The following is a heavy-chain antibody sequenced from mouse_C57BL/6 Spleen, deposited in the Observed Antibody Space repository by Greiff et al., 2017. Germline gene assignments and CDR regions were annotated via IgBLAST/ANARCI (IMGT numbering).Heavy chain of an antibody. Sequence: EVQLQESVAELVRPGASVKLSCTASGFNIKNTYMHWVKQRPEQGLEWIGRIDPANGNTKYAPKFQGKATITADTSSNTAYLQLSSLTSEDTAIYYCASSLPTTGRSPFAYWGQGTLVTVSA. CDR1: GFNIKNTY. J-gene: IGHJ3*01. CDR3: ASSLPTTGRSPFAY. D-gene: IGHD1-1*01. V-gene: IGHV14-3*01. CDR2: IDPANGNT.